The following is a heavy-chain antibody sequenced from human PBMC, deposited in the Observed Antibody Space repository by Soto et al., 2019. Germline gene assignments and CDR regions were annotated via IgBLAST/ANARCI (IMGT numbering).Heavy chain of an antibody. V-gene: IGHV4-59*08. J-gene: IGHJ3*02. Sequence: SGTLSLTCTVSGASITSYYWNWIRQTPGKGLARLGFIHYSGGSSFNASLKSRLTMSVDTSKNQYSLRLNFLTAADTAVYYCARWGDTAGLSLPAFDIWGQGIMVTVSS. CDR1: GASITSYY. CDR2: IHYSGGS. CDR3: ARWGDTAGLSLPAFDI. D-gene: IGHD2-21*02.